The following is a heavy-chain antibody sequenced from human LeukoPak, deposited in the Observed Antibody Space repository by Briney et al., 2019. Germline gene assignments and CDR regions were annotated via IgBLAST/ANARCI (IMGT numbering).Heavy chain of an antibody. V-gene: IGHV1-2*02. CDR3: ARDAVLHYGSGAPDY. CDR2: INPNSGGT. J-gene: IGHJ4*02. Sequence: ASVKVSCTASGYTFTGYYMHWVRQAPGQGLEWMGWINPNSGGTNYAQKFQGRVTMTRDTSISTAYMELSRLRSDDTAVYYCARDAVLHYGSGAPDYWGQGTLVTVSS. CDR1: GYTFTGYY. D-gene: IGHD3-10*01.